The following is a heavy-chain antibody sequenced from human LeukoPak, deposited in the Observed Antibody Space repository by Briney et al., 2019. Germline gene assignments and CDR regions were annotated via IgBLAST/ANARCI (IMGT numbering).Heavy chain of an antibody. CDR3: ARDGYCSSTSCPNWFDP. CDR1: GYTFTSYG. J-gene: IGHJ5*02. Sequence: ASVKVSCKASGYTFTSYGISWVRQAPGQGLEWMGWINPNSGGTNYAQKFQGRVTMTRDTSISTAYMELSRLRSDDTAVYYCARDGYCSSTSCPNWFDPWGQGTLVTVSS. D-gene: IGHD2-2*03. V-gene: IGHV1-2*02. CDR2: INPNSGGT.